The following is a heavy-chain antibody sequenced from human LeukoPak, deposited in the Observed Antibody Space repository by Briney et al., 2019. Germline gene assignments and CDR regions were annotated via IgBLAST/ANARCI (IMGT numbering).Heavy chain of an antibody. CDR1: GFTFSSYA. J-gene: IGHJ4*02. CDR2: ISGSGGST. CDR3: AKDPITIFGVAHDY. D-gene: IGHD3-3*01. V-gene: IGHV3-23*01. Sequence: GGSLRLSCAASGFTFSSYAMSWVRQAPGKGLEWVSAISGSGGSTYYADYVKGRFTISRDNSKNTLYLQMNSLRAEDTAVYYCAKDPITIFGVAHDYWGQGTLVTVSS.